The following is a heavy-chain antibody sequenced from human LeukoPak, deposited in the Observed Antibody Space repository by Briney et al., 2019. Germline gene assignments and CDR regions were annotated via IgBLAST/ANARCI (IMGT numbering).Heavy chain of an antibody. Sequence: PSETLSLTCAVSGYSISSSNWWGWIRQPPGKGLEWIGYIYYSGSTYYNPSLKSRVTMSVDTSKNQFSLKLSSVTAVDTAVYYCARNKGSSWIDYWGQGILVIVSS. CDR2: IYYSGST. CDR3: ARNKGSSWIDY. CDR1: GYSISSSNW. J-gene: IGHJ4*02. V-gene: IGHV4-28*01. D-gene: IGHD6-13*01.